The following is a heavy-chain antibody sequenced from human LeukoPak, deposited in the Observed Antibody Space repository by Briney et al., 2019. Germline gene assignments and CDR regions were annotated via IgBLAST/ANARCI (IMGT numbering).Heavy chain of an antibody. CDR3: AKIPTFYYDSSGSAKRAFDI. CDR2: ISYDGINK. CDR1: GFTFSSYT. D-gene: IGHD3-22*01. J-gene: IGHJ3*02. Sequence: PGGSLRLSCAASGFTFSSYTMHWVRQAPGKGLEWVALISYDGINKYYADSVKCRFTISRDNSKNTLYLQLSSLGAEDTAVYYCAKIPTFYYDSSGSAKRAFDIWGQGTMVTVSS. V-gene: IGHV3-30*04.